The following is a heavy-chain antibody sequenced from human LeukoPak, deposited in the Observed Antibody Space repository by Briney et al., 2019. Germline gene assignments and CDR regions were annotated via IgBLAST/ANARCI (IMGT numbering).Heavy chain of an antibody. D-gene: IGHD3-16*02. CDR2: MNPNSGRR. CDR3: ARGLRSDY. CDR1: GYIFSNYD. J-gene: IGHJ4*02. V-gene: IGHV1-8*01. Sequence: ASVKVSCKAPGYIFSNYDINWVRQAPGHGLEWMGWMNPNSGRRVYAQKFQGRVTMTRNSSINTAYMELTSLRSDDRAVHYCARGLRSDYWGQGTLVTVSS.